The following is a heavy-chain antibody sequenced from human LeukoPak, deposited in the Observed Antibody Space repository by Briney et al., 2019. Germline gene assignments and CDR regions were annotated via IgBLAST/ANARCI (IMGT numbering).Heavy chain of an antibody. CDR2: IHYDGSNK. V-gene: IGHV3-30*02. CDR3: GRDGVTSSVDY. J-gene: IGHJ4*02. Sequence: GGSLRLSCAASGFTFSSYGMHWVRQAPGKGLEWVTFIHYDGSNKYYADSVKGRFTISRDNSKNTLYLQMNNLRAEDTAVYYCGRDGVTSSVDYWGQGTLVTVSS. D-gene: IGHD2-21*02. CDR1: GFTFSSYG.